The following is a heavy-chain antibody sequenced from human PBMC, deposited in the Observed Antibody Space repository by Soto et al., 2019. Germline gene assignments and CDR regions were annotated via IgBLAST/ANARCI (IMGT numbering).Heavy chain of an antibody. Sequence: SVKVSCKASGWTFSRYSIIGVRQAPGQGLEWMGGISPIFGIANYAQNFQSRVTITADKSTSTAYMELSSLRSEETAVYYCATKLGGYDSSVNYYYGMDVWGQGTPVTVSS. D-gene: IGHD3-22*01. CDR1: GWTFSRYS. J-gene: IGHJ6*02. CDR2: ISPIFGIA. CDR3: ATKLGGYDSSVNYYYGMDV. V-gene: IGHV1-69*10.